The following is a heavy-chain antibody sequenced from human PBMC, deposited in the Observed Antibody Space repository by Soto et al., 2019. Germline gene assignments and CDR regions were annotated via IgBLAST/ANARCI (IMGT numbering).Heavy chain of an antibody. D-gene: IGHD2-2*01. CDR3: ARGGIVVVPANWFDP. J-gene: IGHJ5*02. V-gene: IGHV1-18*01. CDR2: ISAYNGNT. CDR1: GYTFTSYG. Sequence: ASVKVSCKASGYTFTSYGISWVRQAPGQGLEWMGWISAYNGNTNYAQKLQGRVTMTTDTSTSTAYMELRSLRSDDTAVYYCARGGIVVVPANWFDPWGQGTLVTVSS.